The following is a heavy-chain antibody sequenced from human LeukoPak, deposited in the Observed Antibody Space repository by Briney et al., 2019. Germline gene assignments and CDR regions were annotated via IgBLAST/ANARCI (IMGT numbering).Heavy chain of an antibody. D-gene: IGHD3-22*01. CDR3: AKGPYYYDSSGYSRRWFDP. V-gene: IGHV3-23*01. CDR1: GFTFSNYA. Sequence: GGSLRLSCAASGFTFSNYAMSWVRQAPGKGLEWVSAISGTGGRTYYADPVKGRFTISRDNSKNTLHLQMNSLRAEDTAVYYCAKGPYYYDSSGYSRRWFDPWGQGILVTVSS. J-gene: IGHJ5*02. CDR2: ISGTGGRT.